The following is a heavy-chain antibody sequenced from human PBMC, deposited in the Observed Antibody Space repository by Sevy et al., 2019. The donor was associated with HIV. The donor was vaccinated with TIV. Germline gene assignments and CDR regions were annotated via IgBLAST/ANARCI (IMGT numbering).Heavy chain of an antibody. J-gene: IGHJ6*02. Sequence: GASLRLSCAASGFNFRTYNMDWVRQAPGKGLEWVSSVSSSSSYIYYADSVKGRFTISRDNAKTSLYLQMNSLRAEDTAVYYCARDYVLPATIDYYYYGMDVWGQGTTVTVSS. CDR2: VSSSSSYI. D-gene: IGHD2-2*01. V-gene: IGHV3-21*01. CDR1: GFNFRTYN. CDR3: ARDYVLPATIDYYYYGMDV.